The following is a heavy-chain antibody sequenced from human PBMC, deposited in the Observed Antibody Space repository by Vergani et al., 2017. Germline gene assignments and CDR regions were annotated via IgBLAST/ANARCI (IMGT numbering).Heavy chain of an antibody. J-gene: IGHJ4*02. V-gene: IGHV3-23*04. CDR2: ISSDGGST. CDR1: GFTFSSYA. D-gene: IGHD3-22*01. CDR3: AGPQGTSAYYYGGFDY. Sequence: EVQLVESGGVVVQPGRSLRLSCAASGFTFSSYAMHWVRQAPGKGLEWVSTISSDGGSTYYADSVKGRFTISRDNSKNTLSLQMNSLTAEDTAIYYCAGPQGTSAYYYGGFDYWGQGILVTVSS.